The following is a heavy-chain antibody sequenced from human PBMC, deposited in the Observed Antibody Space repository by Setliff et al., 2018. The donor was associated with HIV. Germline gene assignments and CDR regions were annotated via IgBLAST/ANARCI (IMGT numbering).Heavy chain of an antibody. V-gene: IGHV3-15*01. D-gene: IGHD3-10*01. CDR3: TTDHDGSGRYYVTQVS. Sequence: GESLKISCAASGFTFNSAWMTWVRQAPGKGLEWVGHIKHQDVGGTAEYAAPVKGRFTISRDDSKNTVYLQMNSLKTEDTAVYFCTTDHDGSGRYYVTQVSWGQGTLVTVS. CDR1: GFTFNSAW. J-gene: IGHJ1*01. CDR2: IKHQDVGGTA.